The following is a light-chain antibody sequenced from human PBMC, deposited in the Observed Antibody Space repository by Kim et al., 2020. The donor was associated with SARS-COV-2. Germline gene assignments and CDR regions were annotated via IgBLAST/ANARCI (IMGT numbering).Light chain of an antibody. CDR2: AAS. CDR3: QQLNSYPRT. J-gene: IGKJ2*01. V-gene: IGKV1-9*01. Sequence: SASVGDRVTITCRASQGISSYLAWFQQKPRKAPKLLIYAASTLQSGVPSRFSGSGSGTEFTLTISSLQPEDFATYDCQQLNSYPRTFGQGTKLEI. CDR1: QGISSY.